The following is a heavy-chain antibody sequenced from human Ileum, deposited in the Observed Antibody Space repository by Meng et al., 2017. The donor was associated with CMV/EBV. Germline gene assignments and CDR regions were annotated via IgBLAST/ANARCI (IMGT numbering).Heavy chain of an antibody. CDR2: IKQDVSEI. V-gene: IGHV3-7*01. CDR3: ARMYCSTTTCYTDAFDI. CDR1: GFTFSNYW. Sequence: GGSLRLSCAASGFTFSNYWMSWVRQAPGKGLEWVANIKQDVSEIYYVGSAKGRFTISRDNAKNSVYLQMNSLRAEDTAVYYCARMYCSTTTCYTDAFDIWGQGTMVTVSS. D-gene: IGHD2-2*02. J-gene: IGHJ3*02.